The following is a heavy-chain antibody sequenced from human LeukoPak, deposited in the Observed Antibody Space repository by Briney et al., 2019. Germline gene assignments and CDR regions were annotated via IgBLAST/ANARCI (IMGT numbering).Heavy chain of an antibody. V-gene: IGHV3-21*06. CDR1: GFTINTYT. J-gene: IGHJ4*02. CDR2: LDSSGAYI. D-gene: IGHD2-2*01. Sequence: PGGSLRLSCAASGFTINTYTMNWAGQAPGKGLEWLSSLDSSGAYIFYADSVKGRFIISRDNAKNSLYLQMNSLRAEDTAVYYCARHFCSSTSCSNWGQGTLVTVSS. CDR3: ARHFCSSTSCSN.